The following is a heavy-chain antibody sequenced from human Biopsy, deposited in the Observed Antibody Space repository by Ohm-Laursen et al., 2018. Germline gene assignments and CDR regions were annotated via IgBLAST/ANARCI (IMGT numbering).Heavy chain of an antibody. Sequence: SVKVSCNASGGPFSSYAVTWVRQAPGQGLEWMGGIIGMFGTADYAQRFQGRVTITADESTSTAYMELSSLRSEDTAIYYCAREQHPYIDVLTDSFSYVPMDVWGAGTTVTVSS. J-gene: IGHJ6*04. D-gene: IGHD3-9*01. CDR2: IIGMFGTA. V-gene: IGHV1-69*13. CDR3: AREQHPYIDVLTDSFSYVPMDV. CDR1: GGPFSSYA.